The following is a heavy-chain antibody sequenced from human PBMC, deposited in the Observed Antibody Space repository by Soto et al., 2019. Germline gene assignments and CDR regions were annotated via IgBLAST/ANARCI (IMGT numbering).Heavy chain of an antibody. CDR1: GGSISSGGYY. J-gene: IGHJ6*02. CDR3: ARDRYYDSSGYTRGYYYGMDV. Sequence: SETLSLTCTVSGGSISSGGYYWSWIRQHPGKGLEWIGYIYYSGSTYYNPSLKSRVTISVDTSKNQFSLKLSSVTAADTAVYYCARDRYYDSSGYTRGYYYGMDVSGQATTGTVFS. D-gene: IGHD3-22*01. V-gene: IGHV4-31*03. CDR2: IYYSGST.